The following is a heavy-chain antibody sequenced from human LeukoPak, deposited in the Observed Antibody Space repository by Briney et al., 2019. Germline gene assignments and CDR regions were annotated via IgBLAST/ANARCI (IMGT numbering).Heavy chain of an antibody. Sequence: ASVKVSCKASGYTFTNYTINWVRLAPGQGLEWMGWIDTNTGNPTYAQGFAGRFVFSLDTSVTTTYLQISSLKAEDTAIYYCARVQGYCSTTSCYPHYWGQGTLVTVSS. CDR3: ARVQGYCSTTSCYPHY. CDR2: IDTNTGNP. CDR1: GYTFTNYT. V-gene: IGHV7-4-1*02. J-gene: IGHJ4*02. D-gene: IGHD2-2*01.